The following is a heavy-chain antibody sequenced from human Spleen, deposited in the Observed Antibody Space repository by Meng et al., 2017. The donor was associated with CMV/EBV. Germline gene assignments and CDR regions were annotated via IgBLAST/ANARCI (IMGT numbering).Heavy chain of an antibody. CDR2: ISGSGGST. J-gene: IGHJ3*02. CDR1: GFTFSSYA. Sequence: GESLKISCAASGFTFSSYAMSWVRQAPGKGLEWVSAISGSGGSTYYADSVKGRFTISRDNSKNTLYLQMNSLRAEDTAVYYCAKDRRGATTDAFDIWGQGTMVTVSS. D-gene: IGHD1-26*01. CDR3: AKDRRGATTDAFDI. V-gene: IGHV3-23*01.